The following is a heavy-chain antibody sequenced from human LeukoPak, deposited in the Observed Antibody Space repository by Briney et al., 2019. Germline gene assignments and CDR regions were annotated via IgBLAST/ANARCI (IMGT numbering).Heavy chain of an antibody. V-gene: IGHV1-24*01. CDR3: ATTKTSYYYDSSGYSLDY. CDR2: FDPEDGET. D-gene: IGHD3-22*01. J-gene: IGHJ4*02. Sequence: ASVKVSCKVSGYTLTELSMHWVRQAPGKGLEWMGGFDPEDGETIYAQKFQGRVTMTEDTSTDTAYMELSSLRSEDTAVYYCATTKTSYYYDSSGYSLDYWGQGTLVTVSS. CDR1: GYTLTELS.